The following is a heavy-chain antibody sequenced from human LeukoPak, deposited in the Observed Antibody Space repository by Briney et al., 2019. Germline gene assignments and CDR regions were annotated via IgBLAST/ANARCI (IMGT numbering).Heavy chain of an antibody. J-gene: IGHJ2*01. CDR3: ARGRISSSSAGRRYFDL. CDR2: ISTSGST. D-gene: IGHD6-6*01. V-gene: IGHV4-4*07. Sequence: SETLSLTCTVSGGSISNYFWSWIRQPAGKGLGWIGRISTSGSTNYNPSLRSRVTMSVDTSKNQFSLRLTSLTAADTAVYYCARGRISSSSAGRRYFDLWGRGTLVTVSS. CDR1: GGSISNYF.